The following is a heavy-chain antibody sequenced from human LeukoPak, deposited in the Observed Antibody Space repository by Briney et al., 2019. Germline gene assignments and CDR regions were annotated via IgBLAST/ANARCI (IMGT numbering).Heavy chain of an antibody. D-gene: IGHD3-3*01. Sequence: PSETLSLTCNVSGVSVTSHYWSWIRQPPGKGLEWIGFIYYGGSTNYNPSLKSRVTMSLDTSKNQFSLKLTSVTAADTAVYYCARETYNFWSGYPDYWGQGALVTVSS. CDR3: ARETYNFWSGYPDY. CDR1: GVSVTSHY. V-gene: IGHV4-59*02. CDR2: IYYGGST. J-gene: IGHJ4*02.